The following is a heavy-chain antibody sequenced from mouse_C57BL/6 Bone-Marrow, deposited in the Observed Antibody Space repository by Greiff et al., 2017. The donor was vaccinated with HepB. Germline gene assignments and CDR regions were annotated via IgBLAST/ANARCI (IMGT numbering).Heavy chain of an antibody. Sequence: VQLQQSDAELVKPGASVKISCKVSGYTFTDHTIHWMKQRPEQGLEWIGYIYPRDGSTKYNEKFKGKATLTADKSSSTAYMQLNSLTSEDSAVYFCAGRPTVVARDWYFDVWGTGTTVTVSS. V-gene: IGHV1-78*01. CDR1: GYTFTDHT. J-gene: IGHJ1*03. CDR2: IYPRDGST. CDR3: AGRPTVVARDWYFDV. D-gene: IGHD1-1*01.